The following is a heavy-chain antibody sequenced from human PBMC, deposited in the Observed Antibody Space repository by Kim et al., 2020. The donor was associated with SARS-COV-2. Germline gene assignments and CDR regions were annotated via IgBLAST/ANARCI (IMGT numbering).Heavy chain of an antibody. CDR1: GVVFSNYC. CDR2: VSFDGGAQ. V-gene: IGHV3-30*18. J-gene: IGHJ4*01. CDR3: VKEARPRVAYHLDY. D-gene: IGHD3-3*01. Sequence: GGSLRLSCAGSGVVFSNYCLQWVRQAPGKGLEWMEVVSFDGGAQYYADFARGGFTIFRKNSKHTLYSERNVLRGDDTSIYYWVKEARPRVAYHLDYWR.